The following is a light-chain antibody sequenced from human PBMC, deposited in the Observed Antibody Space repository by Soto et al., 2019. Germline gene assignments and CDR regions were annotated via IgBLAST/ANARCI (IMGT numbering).Light chain of an antibody. CDR2: GAS. CDR3: QQYGSSPRT. J-gene: IGKJ1*01. Sequence: IVITQSPVTLSVSPGERATLSCRASQSVSTNLAWYQQKPGQAPRLLIYGASSRATGIPDRFSGSGSGTDFTLTIRRLEPDDFAVYYCQQYGSSPRTFGQGTKVDIK. V-gene: IGKV3-20*01. CDR1: QSVSTN.